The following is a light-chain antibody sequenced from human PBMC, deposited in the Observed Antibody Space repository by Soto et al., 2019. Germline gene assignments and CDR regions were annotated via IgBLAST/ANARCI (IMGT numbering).Light chain of an antibody. CDR3: QKDNSAPST. J-gene: IGKJ1*01. CDR1: QGSSNY. Sequence: DIQMTQSPSSLSASVGDRVTITCRASQGSSNYLVWYQQKPGNVPKLLIYAASTLHSGVPSRFTGSGSGTDFTLTLSSLQPEDVATYSCQKDNSAPSTLGQGTRVLIK. CDR2: AAS. V-gene: IGKV1-27*01.